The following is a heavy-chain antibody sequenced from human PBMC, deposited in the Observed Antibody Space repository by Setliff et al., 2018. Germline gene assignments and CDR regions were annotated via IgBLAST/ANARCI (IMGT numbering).Heavy chain of an antibody. D-gene: IGHD2-2*02. Sequence: ASVKVSCKVSGYTLTKLSIHWVRQAPGKGLEWMGGFDPEKGETLYAQKLQGRVSMTDDTSTDTAYMELSSLRSEDTAVYYCARDREYCSRTSCYIDYWGQGALVTVSS. CDR1: GYTLTKLS. J-gene: IGHJ4*02. CDR3: ARDREYCSRTSCYIDY. V-gene: IGHV1-24*01. CDR2: FDPEKGET.